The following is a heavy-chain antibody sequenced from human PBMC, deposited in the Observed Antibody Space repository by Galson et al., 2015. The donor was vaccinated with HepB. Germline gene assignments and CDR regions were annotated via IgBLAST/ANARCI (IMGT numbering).Heavy chain of an antibody. D-gene: IGHD5-18*01. V-gene: IGHV3-48*04. Sequence: SLRLSCAASGFTFSTSWMTWVRLAPGKGLEWVSYISSSSSTIYYSDSVKGRFTISRDNAKNLLYLQMNSLRAEDTAVYYCATIRVDTANPGDYWGQGTLVTVSS. CDR3: ATIRVDTANPGDY. CDR1: GFTFSTSW. CDR2: ISSSSSTI. J-gene: IGHJ4*02.